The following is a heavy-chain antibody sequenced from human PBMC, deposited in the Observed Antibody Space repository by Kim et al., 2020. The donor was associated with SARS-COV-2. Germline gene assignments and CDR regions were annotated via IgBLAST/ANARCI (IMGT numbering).Heavy chain of an antibody. V-gene: IGHV3-48*04. CDR3: ARGYSGDFTGLYS. D-gene: IGHD4-17*01. CDR2: ISSNSATI. Sequence: GGSLRLSCAASGFTFTSYSMNWVRQPPGKGLEWVSYISSNSATIYYADSVKGRFTISRDNAYNSLYLQMDSLRAEDTAVYYCARGYSGDFTGLYSCGQG. J-gene: IGHJ4*02. CDR1: GFTFTSYS.